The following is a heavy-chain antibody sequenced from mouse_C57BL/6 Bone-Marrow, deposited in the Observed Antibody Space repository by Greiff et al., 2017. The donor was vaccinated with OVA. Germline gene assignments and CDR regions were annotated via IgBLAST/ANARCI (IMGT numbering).Heavy chain of an antibody. V-gene: IGHV1-55*01. D-gene: IGHD1-1*01. J-gene: IGHJ1*03. CDR2: IYPGSGST. CDR3: SLTTVVPYWYFDV. CDR1: GYTFTSYW. Sequence: QVQLQQPGAELVKPGASVTMSCKASGYTFTSYWITWVKQRPGQGLEWIGDIYPGSGSTNYNEKFKSKATLTVDTSSSTAYMQLRSLTSEDSAVYYCSLTTVVPYWYFDVWGTGTTVTVSS.